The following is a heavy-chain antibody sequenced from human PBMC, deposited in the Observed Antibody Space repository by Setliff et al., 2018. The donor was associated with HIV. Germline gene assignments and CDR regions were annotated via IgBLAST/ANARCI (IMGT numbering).Heavy chain of an antibody. J-gene: IGHJ6*03. V-gene: IGHV4-34*01. CDR3: ARGRDYYGSGSYFNGRANSYYFMDV. D-gene: IGHD3-10*01. Sequence: SETLSLTCAVYGGSFSGYYWSWIRQPPGKGLEWTGEINHSGSTNYNPSLKSRVTISVDTSKNQFSLRLSSVTAADTAAYYCARGRDYYGSGSYFNGRANSYYFMDVWGNGTTVTVSS. CDR2: INHSGST. CDR1: GGSFSGYY.